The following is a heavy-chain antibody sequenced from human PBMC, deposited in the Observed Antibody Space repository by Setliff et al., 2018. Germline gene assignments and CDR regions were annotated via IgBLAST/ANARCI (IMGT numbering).Heavy chain of an antibody. J-gene: IGHJ6*02. Sequence: GGSLRLSCAASGFTLSSYWMNWVRQAPGKGLEWVANIKQDGSEKDYVDSVKGRFTISRDRAKNSLYLQMNSLRAEDTAVYYCARDLGAIFRYGLDVWGQGTTVTVSS. CDR2: IKQDGSEK. CDR1: GFTLSSYW. V-gene: IGHV3-7*01. CDR3: ARDLGAIFRYGLDV. D-gene: IGHD3-16*01.